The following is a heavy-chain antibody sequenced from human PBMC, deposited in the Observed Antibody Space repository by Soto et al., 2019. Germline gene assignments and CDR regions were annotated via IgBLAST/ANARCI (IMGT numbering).Heavy chain of an antibody. Sequence: QVQLVESGGGLVKPGGSLRLFCATSGFIFSDYYMHWIRQAPGKGLGWISYISGNGRIIQYADSAKGRFTISRDTAQNSLYLQMNSLRAEDTALYFCARDFDADSRTDFDYWCQGTLVTVSS. CDR3: ARDFDADSRTDFDY. J-gene: IGHJ4*02. CDR1: GFIFSDYY. V-gene: IGHV3-11*01. D-gene: IGHD4-17*01. CDR2: ISGNGRII.